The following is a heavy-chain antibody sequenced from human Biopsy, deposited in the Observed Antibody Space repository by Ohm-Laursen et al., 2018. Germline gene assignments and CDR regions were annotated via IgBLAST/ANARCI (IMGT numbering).Heavy chain of an antibody. V-gene: IGHV4-31*03. Sequence: TLSLTCTVSGVSINGGRYYWNWIRHHPGKGLEWIRNIFYSANTYYNPSLKSRVTISVDTSKNQFSLKLSSVTAADTAVYYCARLGGGDYFPTFFDFWGQGALVTVSS. CDR3: ARLGGGDYFPTFFDF. D-gene: IGHD2-21*02. CDR2: IFYSANT. CDR1: GVSINGGRYY. J-gene: IGHJ4*02.